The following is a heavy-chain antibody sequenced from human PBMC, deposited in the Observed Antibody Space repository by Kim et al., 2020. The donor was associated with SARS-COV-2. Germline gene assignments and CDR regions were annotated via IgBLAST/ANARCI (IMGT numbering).Heavy chain of an antibody. CDR3: ASRALGRGYYYGMDV. D-gene: IGHD1-26*01. V-gene: IGHV1-2*02. CDR1: GYTFTGYY. CDR2: INPNSGGT. J-gene: IGHJ6*02. Sequence: ASVKVSCKASGYTFTGYYMHWVRQAPGQGLEWMGWINPNSGGTNYAQKFQGRVTMTRDTSISTAYMELSRLRSDDTAVYYCASRALGRGYYYGMDVWGQGTAVTVS.